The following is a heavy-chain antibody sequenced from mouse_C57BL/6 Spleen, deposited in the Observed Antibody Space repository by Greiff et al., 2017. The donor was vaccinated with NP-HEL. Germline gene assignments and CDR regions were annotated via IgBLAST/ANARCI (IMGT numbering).Heavy chain of an antibody. J-gene: IGHJ3*01. CDR3: ARAMVTTLRAWFAY. CDR1: GFTFSSYA. V-gene: IGHV5-4*03. Sequence: EVMLVESGGGLVKPGGSLKLSCAASGFTFSSYAMSWVRQTPEKRLEWVATISDGGSYTYYPDNVKGRFTISRDNAKNNLYLQMSHLKSEDTAMYYCARAMVTTLRAWFAYWGQGTLVTVSA. CDR2: ISDGGSYT. D-gene: IGHD2-1*01.